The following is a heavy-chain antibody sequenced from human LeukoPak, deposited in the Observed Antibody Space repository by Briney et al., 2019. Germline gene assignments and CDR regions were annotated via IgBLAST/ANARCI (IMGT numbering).Heavy chain of an antibody. D-gene: IGHD3-22*01. J-gene: IGHJ4*02. CDR3: AKKYYYDSSGSDY. Sequence: GGSLRLSCAASGFTFSSYSMNWVRQAPGKGLEWVSYISSSSSTIYYADSVKGRFTISRDNAKNSLYLQMNSLRAEDTAVYYCAKKYYYDSSGSDYWGQGTLVTVSS. V-gene: IGHV3-48*01. CDR1: GFTFSSYS. CDR2: ISSSSSTI.